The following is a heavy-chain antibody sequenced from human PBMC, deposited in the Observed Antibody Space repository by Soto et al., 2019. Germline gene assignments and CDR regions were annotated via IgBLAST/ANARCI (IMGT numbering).Heavy chain of an antibody. Sequence: VQLVESGGGVVQPGRSLRLSCAASGFTFSDYAMHWVRQAPGKGLERVAVVSHDGRNTHYANSVKGRFTTSRDSSKNTVSLEMTSLRAEDTAVYYCAKGGRQWLVTSDFNYCGQGALVTVSS. D-gene: IGHD6-19*01. CDR2: VSHDGRNT. V-gene: IGHV3-30*18. CDR1: GFTFSDYA. J-gene: IGHJ4*02. CDR3: AKGGRQWLVTSDFNY.